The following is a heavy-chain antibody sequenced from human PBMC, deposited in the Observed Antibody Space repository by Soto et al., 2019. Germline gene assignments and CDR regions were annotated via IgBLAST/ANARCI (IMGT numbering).Heavy chain of an antibody. V-gene: IGHV4-59*08. D-gene: IGHD6-13*01. CDR1: GGSISSYY. J-gene: IGHJ4*02. Sequence: QVQLQESGPGLVKPSETLSLTCTVSGGSISSYYWSWIRQPPGKGLEWIGYIYYSGSTNYNPSLKSRVTISVDTSKNQFSLKLSSVTAADTAVYYCARHVRWALESPIAAAGFDYWGQGTLVTVSS. CDR3: ARHVRWALESPIAAAGFDY. CDR2: IYYSGST.